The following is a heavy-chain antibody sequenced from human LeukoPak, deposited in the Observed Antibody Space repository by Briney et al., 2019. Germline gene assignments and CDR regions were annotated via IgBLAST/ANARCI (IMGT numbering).Heavy chain of an antibody. D-gene: IGHD3-22*01. CDR3: ARVHPITMIVVVITLPPIDY. Sequence: GGSLRLSCAASGFIFSDYYMSWIRQAPGKGLEWVSYISSSGSTIYYADSVKGRFTISRDNAKNSLYLQMNSLRAEDTAVYYCARVHPITMIVVVITLPPIDYWGQGTLVTVSS. CDR2: ISSSGSTI. CDR1: GFIFSDYY. V-gene: IGHV3-11*01. J-gene: IGHJ4*02.